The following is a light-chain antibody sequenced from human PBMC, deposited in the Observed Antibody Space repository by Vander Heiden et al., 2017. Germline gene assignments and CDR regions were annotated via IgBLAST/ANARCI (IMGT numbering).Light chain of an antibody. V-gene: IGKV1-39*01. CDR1: QSISSY. Sequence: DIQLTQQPPSLSASVGDRVTITCRASQSISSYLNWYQQKPGKAPKLLIYAASSLQSGVPSRFSGSGSGTDFTLTISSLQPEDFAAYYCQQSYSAPPYSFGQGTRLEIK. CDR3: QQSYSAPPYS. CDR2: AAS. J-gene: IGKJ2*03.